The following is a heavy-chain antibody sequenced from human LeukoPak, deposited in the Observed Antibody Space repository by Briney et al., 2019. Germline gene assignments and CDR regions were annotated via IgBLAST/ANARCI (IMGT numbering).Heavy chain of an antibody. CDR1: GGSINSYY. CDR2: IYYSGST. V-gene: IGHV4-59*08. Sequence: SETLSLTCTVSGGSINSYYWSWIRQPPGKGLEWIGSIYYSGSTNYNPSLKSRVTISVDTSENQFSLKLSSVTAADTAVYYCARYVVYGSGKYYFDYWGQGTLVTVSS. J-gene: IGHJ4*02. D-gene: IGHD3-10*01. CDR3: ARYVVYGSGKYYFDY.